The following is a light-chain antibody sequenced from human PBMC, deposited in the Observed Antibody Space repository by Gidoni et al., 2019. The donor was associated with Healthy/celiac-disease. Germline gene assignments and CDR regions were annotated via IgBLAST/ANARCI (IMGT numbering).Light chain of an antibody. Sequence: QSVLTQPPSVSGAPGQRVTIPCNGSSSNIGAGYDVHWYQQLPGTAPNLLLSGNSNRPSGVPDRFSGSKSGTSASLAITGLQAEDEADYYCQSYDSSLSGSNVVFGGGTKLTVL. J-gene: IGLJ2*01. CDR1: SSNIGAGYD. V-gene: IGLV1-40*01. CDR3: QSYDSSLSGSNVV. CDR2: GNS.